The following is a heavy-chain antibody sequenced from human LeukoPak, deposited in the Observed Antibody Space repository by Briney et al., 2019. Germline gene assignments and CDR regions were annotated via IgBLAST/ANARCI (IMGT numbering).Heavy chain of an antibody. J-gene: IGHJ3*02. D-gene: IGHD4-17*01. CDR2: INHSGST. Sequence: PSETLSLTCAAYGGSFSGYYWSWIRQPPGKGLEWIGEINHSGSTNYNPSLKSRVTISVDTSKNQFSMKLSSVTAADTAVYYCARITVTNDAFDIWGQGTMVTVSS. CDR3: ARITVTNDAFDI. V-gene: IGHV4-34*01. CDR1: GGSFSGYY.